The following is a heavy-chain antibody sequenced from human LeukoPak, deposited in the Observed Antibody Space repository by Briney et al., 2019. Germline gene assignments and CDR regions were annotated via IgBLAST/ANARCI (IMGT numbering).Heavy chain of an antibody. Sequence: PGGSLRLSCAASGFTVRSNYMSWVRQAPGKGVEWVSIIYGGGSVFYADSVKGRFTISRDNSKNTMYLQMSSLRAEDTAAYYCAKGSKGVVFTRDHYMDVWGKGTTVTMSS. CDR3: AKGSKGVVFTRDHYMDV. V-gene: IGHV3-53*05. CDR1: GFTVRSNY. D-gene: IGHD3-3*01. J-gene: IGHJ6*03. CDR2: IYGGGSV.